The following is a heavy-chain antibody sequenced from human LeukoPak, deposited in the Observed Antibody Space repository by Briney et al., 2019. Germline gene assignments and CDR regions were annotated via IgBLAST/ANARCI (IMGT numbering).Heavy chain of an antibody. D-gene: IGHD5-18*01. CDR3: ARDLGTAMVYFDY. J-gene: IGHJ4*02. CDR1: GGTFSSYA. Sequence: ASVKVSCKASGGTFSSYAISWVRQAPGQGLEWMGRIIPLLGIANYAQKFQGRVTITADKSTSTAYMELSSLRSEDTAVYYCARDLGTAMVYFDYWGQGTLVTVSS. V-gene: IGHV1-69*04. CDR2: IIPLLGIA.